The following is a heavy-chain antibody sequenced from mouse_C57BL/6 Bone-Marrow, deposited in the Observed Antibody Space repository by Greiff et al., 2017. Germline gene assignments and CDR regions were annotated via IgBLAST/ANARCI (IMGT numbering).Heavy chain of an antibody. CDR3: ARGVITTSVAY. CDR2: ISDGGSYT. Sequence: EVQLQESGGGLVKPGGSLKLSCAASGFTFSSYAMSWVRQTPEKRLEWVATISDGGSYTYYPDNVKGRFTISRDNAKNNLYLQMSHLKSEDTAMYYCARGVITTSVAYWGQGTLVTVSA. CDR1: GFTFSSYA. D-gene: IGHD2-4*01. J-gene: IGHJ3*01. V-gene: IGHV5-4*01.